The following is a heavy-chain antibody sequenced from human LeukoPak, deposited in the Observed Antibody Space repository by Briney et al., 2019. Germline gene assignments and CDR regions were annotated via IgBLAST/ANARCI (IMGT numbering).Heavy chain of an antibody. D-gene: IGHD5-12*01. J-gene: IGHJ5*02. CDR2: IYTSGST. CDR1: GGSISSGSYY. V-gene: IGHV4-61*02. Sequence: SETLSLTCTVSGGSISSGSYYWSWIRQPAGKGLEWIGRIYTSGSTNYNPSLKSRVTISVDTSKNQLSLKLSSVTAADTAVYYCARGARLATILGWFDPWGQGTLVTVSS. CDR3: ARGARLATILGWFDP.